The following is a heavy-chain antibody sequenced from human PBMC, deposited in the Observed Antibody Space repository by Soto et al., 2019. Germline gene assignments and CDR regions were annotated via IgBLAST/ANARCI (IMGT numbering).Heavy chain of an antibody. D-gene: IGHD5-12*01. J-gene: IGHJ4*02. CDR1: GGSVSSGDYF. V-gene: IGHV4-30-4*01. CDR3: AREKGYISGPKNFDS. CDR2: IYDSGSS. Sequence: SETLSLTCTVSGGSVSSGDYFWSWIRQPPGKGLEWIGYIYDSGSSYYNPSLKSRVTMSVDTSKNQFSLKLRSVTAADTAMYYCAREKGYISGPKNFDSWGQGTLVTVS.